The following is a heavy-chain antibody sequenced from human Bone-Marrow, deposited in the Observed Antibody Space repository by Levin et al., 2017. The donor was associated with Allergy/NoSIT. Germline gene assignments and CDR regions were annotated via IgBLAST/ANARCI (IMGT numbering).Heavy chain of an antibody. CDR3: ARDLGGSYAYFDY. CDR1: GGSVSSYTYY. Sequence: SETLSLACSVSGGSVSSYTYYWTWIRQPPGKNLEWIGFVYYGGMTKYNPSLTSRVTMSLDTSRNQFSLNLTSVTAADTAVYYCARDLGGSYAYFDYWGQGILVTVSA. V-gene: IGHV4-61*01. D-gene: IGHD1-26*01. CDR2: VYYGGMT. J-gene: IGHJ4*02.